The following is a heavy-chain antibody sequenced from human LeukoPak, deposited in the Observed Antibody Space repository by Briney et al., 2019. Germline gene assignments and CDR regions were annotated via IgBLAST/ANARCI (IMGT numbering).Heavy chain of an antibody. CDR1: GFIFSNYA. Sequence: GGSLRLSCAASGFIFSNYAMTWVRQAPGKGLEWVSILGGLSESVYYPDSVKGRFTVSRDNSKDTLYLEINSLRSEDTATYYCARRWLGDPYGMDVWGQGTTVTVSS. CDR3: ARRWLGDPYGMDV. V-gene: IGHV3-23*01. J-gene: IGHJ6*02. CDR2: LGGLSESV. D-gene: IGHD3-10*01.